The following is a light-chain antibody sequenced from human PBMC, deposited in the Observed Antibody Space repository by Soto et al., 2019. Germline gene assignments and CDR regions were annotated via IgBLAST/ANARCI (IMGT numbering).Light chain of an antibody. CDR3: SSYTGSSTYV. CDR2: DVS. CDR1: SSDVGGYNY. V-gene: IGLV2-14*01. Sequence: QSALTQPASVSGSPGQSITISCAGTSSDVGGYNYVSWYQQHPGKAPKLMIFDVSSRPSGVSNRFSGSKSGNTASLTISGLQAEDEADYYCSSYTGSSTYVFGTGTKFTVL. J-gene: IGLJ1*01.